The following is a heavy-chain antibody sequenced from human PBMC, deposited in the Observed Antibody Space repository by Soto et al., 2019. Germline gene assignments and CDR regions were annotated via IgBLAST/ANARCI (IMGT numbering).Heavy chain of an antibody. Sequence: PSETLSLTCTVSGRSIISGSYYWSWVRQSPVKGVEWIGSIYYSGSTYYNPSLKSRVTISVDTSKNQFSLKLSSVTAADTAVYYCARQRLDDILTGSLYWGQGTLVTVSS. D-gene: IGHD3-9*01. CDR3: ARQRLDDILTGSLY. CDR1: GRSIISGSYY. V-gene: IGHV4-39*01. CDR2: IYYSGST. J-gene: IGHJ4*02.